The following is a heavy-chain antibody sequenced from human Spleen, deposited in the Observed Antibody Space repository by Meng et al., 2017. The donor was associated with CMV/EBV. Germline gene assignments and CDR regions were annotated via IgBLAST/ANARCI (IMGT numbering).Heavy chain of an antibody. Sequence: GESLKISCAASGFTFSDYYMSWIRQAPGKGLEWVSRINTDGSSTSYADSVKGRFTISRDNAKNTLYLQMNSLRAEETAVYYCAKDLGDGYGADYWGQGTLVTVSS. CDR1: GFTFSDYY. CDR2: INTDGSST. D-gene: IGHD5-24*01. J-gene: IGHJ4*02. V-gene: IGHV3-74*01. CDR3: AKDLGDGYGADY.